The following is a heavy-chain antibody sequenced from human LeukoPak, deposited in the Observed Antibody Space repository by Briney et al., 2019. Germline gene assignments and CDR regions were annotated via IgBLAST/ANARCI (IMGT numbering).Heavy chain of an antibody. CDR2: IHIYRGNT. V-gene: IGHV1-18*01. Sequence: GASVTVSFKASGYSSTNYGISWVRQAPGQGLEWMGWIHIYRGNTNYAQKFQGRVTMTTDTSTSTVYMEVRGLRSDDTAMYYCARDVGITVADSFDPWGQGTLVTVSS. J-gene: IGHJ5*02. CDR1: GYSSTNYG. CDR3: ARDVGITVADSFDP. D-gene: IGHD6-13*01.